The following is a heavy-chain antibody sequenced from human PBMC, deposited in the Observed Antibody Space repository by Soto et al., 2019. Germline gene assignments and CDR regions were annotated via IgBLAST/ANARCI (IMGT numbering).Heavy chain of an antibody. CDR2: IWSDGSKE. CDR1: GLPFGASG. Sequence: PGGSLRLSCAASGLPFGASGMHWVRQAPGKGLEWVAMIWSDGSKEYYADSVKGRFTITRDNSKNMVFLQMDSLRAEDTAVYYCARDKGTTCLDTWGQGNMVTVSS. V-gene: IGHV3-33*01. CDR3: ARDKGTTCLDT. D-gene: IGHD1-26*01. J-gene: IGHJ5*02.